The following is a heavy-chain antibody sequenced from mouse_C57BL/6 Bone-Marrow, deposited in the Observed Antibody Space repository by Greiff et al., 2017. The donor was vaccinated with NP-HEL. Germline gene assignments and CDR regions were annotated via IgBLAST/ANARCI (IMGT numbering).Heavy chain of an antibody. CDR1: GYTFTDYY. Sequence: QVHVKQSGAELVRPGASVKLSCKASGYTFTDYYINWVKQRPGQGLEWIARIYPGSGNTYYNEKFKGKATLTAEKSSSTAYMQLSSLTSEDSAVYFCARYYGSSYGYFDVWGTGTTVTVSS. V-gene: IGHV1-76*01. J-gene: IGHJ1*03. CDR3: ARYYGSSYGYFDV. CDR2: IYPGSGNT. D-gene: IGHD1-1*01.